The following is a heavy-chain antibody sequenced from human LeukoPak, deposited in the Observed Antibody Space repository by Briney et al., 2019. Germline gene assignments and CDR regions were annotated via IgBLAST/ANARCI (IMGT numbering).Heavy chain of an antibody. CDR3: ARRRGCSGGSCYYFDY. Sequence: TGGSLRLSCAASGFTFSSYGMHWVRQAPGKGLEWVSGINWNGGSTGYADSVKGRFTISRDNAKNSLYLQMNSLRAEDTALYYCARRRGCSGGSCYYFDYWGQGTLVTVSS. CDR2: INWNGGST. D-gene: IGHD2-15*01. J-gene: IGHJ4*02. V-gene: IGHV3-20*04. CDR1: GFTFSSYG.